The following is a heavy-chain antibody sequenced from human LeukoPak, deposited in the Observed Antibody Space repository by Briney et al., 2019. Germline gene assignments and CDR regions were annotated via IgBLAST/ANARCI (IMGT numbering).Heavy chain of an antibody. CDR1: GGTFSSYA. V-gene: IGHV1-69*04. CDR2: IIPILGIA. Sequence: SVKVSCKASGGTFSSYAISWVRQAPGQGLEWMGRIIPILGIANYAQKFQGRVTITADKSTSTAYMELSSLRSEDTAVYYCASPKTKEQWLVEKWGQGTLVTVSS. CDR3: ASPKTKEQWLVEK. J-gene: IGHJ4*02. D-gene: IGHD6-19*01.